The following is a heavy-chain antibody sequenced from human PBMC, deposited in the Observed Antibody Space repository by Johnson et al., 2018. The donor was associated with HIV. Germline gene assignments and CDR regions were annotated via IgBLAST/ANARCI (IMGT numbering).Heavy chain of an antibody. J-gene: IGHJ3*02. CDR3: ARFGMGSSGDAFDI. D-gene: IGHD6-25*01. CDR2: ISWNSGSI. CDR1: GFTFDDYA. V-gene: IGHV3-9*01. Sequence: VQLVESGGVVVWPGGSLRLSCAASGFTFDDYAMHWVRQAPGKGLEWVSGISWNSGSIGYADSVKGRFTISRDNFKNTLYLQMNSLRAEDTAVYYCARFGMGSSGDAFDIWGQGTMVTVSS.